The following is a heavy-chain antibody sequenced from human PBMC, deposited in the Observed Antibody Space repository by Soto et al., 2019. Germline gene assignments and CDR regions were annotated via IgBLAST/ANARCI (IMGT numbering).Heavy chain of an antibody. Sequence: ASVKVSCKASGYTFTGYYMHWVRQAPGQGLEWMGWINPNSGGTNYAQKFQGRVTMTRDTSISTAYMELSRLRSDDTAVYYCAIRASTYYDILTGYYGGYYFDYWGKGPLVTVSS. CDR1: GYTFTGYY. V-gene: IGHV1-2*02. CDR2: INPNSGGT. D-gene: IGHD3-9*01. CDR3: AIRASTYYDILTGYYGGYYFDY. J-gene: IGHJ4*02.